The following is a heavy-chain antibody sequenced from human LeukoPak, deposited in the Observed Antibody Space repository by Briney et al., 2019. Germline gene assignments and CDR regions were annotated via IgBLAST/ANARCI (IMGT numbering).Heavy chain of an antibody. CDR1: GGTFSSYA. Sequence: ASVKVSCKASGGTFSSYAISWVRQAPGQGLEWMGGIITNFGTANYAQKLQGRVTITTDESTSTAYMELSSLRSDDTAVYYCARDGGDAFDIWGQGTMVTASS. V-gene: IGHV1-69*05. CDR2: IITNFGTA. CDR3: ARDGGDAFDI. J-gene: IGHJ3*02.